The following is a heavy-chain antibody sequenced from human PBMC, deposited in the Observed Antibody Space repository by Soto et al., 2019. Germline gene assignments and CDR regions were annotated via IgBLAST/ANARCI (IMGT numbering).Heavy chain of an antibody. CDR2: ISAYSGNT. J-gene: IGHJ6*02. D-gene: IGHD5-12*01. Sequence: QVQLVQSGDEVRKPGSSVKVSCKASGYIFVNYGIAWVRQAPGQGLEWMGWISAYSGNTHYASKVQGRLTMTTDTSTSTAYLDRGSLTSDDTAVDYCAMVDNSVARTPRDVWGQGTTVTVSS. V-gene: IGHV1-18*01. CDR1: GYIFVNYG. CDR3: AMVDNSVARTPRDV.